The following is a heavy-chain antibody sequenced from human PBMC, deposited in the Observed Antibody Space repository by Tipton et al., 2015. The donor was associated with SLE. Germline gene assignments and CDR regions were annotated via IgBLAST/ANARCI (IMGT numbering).Heavy chain of an antibody. Sequence: TLSLTCSVSGGSISDYFWSWIRQAPGKGPEWIGHMSDSGDTNYNPSLKSRVTISVDTSKNQYSLKLSSVTAADTAVYYCSSYGSESYHTMDFWGQGSLVTVSS. V-gene: IGHV4-59*12. CDR2: MSDSGDT. CDR1: GGSISDYF. D-gene: IGHD3-10*01. J-gene: IGHJ4*02. CDR3: SSYGSESYHTMDF.